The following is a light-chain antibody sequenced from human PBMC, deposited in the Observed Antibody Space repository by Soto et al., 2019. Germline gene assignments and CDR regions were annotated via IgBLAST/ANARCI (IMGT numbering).Light chain of an antibody. CDR1: SSDVGGYNY. CDR2: DVN. V-gene: IGLV2-14*01. J-gene: IGLJ1*01. CDR3: SSYTSGSTL. Sequence: QLVLTQPASVSGSPGQSITISCSGTSSDVGGYNYVSWYQQHPGKAPKLMIYDVNTRPSGVSNRFSGSKSGNTASLTISGLQAEDEADYYCSSYTSGSTLFGTGTKVTVL.